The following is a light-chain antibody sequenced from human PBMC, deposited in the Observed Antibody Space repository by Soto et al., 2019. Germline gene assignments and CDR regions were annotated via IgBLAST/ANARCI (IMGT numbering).Light chain of an antibody. J-gene: IGKJ1*01. CDR2: AAS. CDR1: QSISSY. V-gene: IGKV1-39*01. Sequence: DIQMTQSPSSLSASVGDRVTITCRASQSISSYLNWYQQKPGKAPKLLIYAASSLQSGVPSSVNGSVSGTDFTLTISSLQPEDFATYYCQQSYSPPPPWTFGQGTNVEIK. CDR3: QQSYSPPPPWT.